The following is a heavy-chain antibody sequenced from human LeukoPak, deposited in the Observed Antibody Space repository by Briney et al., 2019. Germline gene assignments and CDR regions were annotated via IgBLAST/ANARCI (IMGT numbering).Heavy chain of an antibody. CDR2: IKYDGGER. D-gene: IGHD1/OR15-1a*01. V-gene: IGHV3-7*01. CDR3: ATRNNLEY. J-gene: IGHJ4*02. Sequence: GGSLRLSCTVSGFTFGGHWMNWVRQAPGKGLEWVANIKYDGGERNYADSVEGRFTISRDNSKNSVFLQMNSLRVEDTAVYYCATRNNLEYWGRGTLVTVSS. CDR1: GFTFGGHW.